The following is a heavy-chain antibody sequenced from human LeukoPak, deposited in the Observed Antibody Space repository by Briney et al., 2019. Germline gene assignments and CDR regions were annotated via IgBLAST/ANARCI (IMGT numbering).Heavy chain of an antibody. J-gene: IGHJ4*02. V-gene: IGHV1-46*01. CDR2: IYPRDGST. CDR3: ARDQEGFDY. Sequence: APVKVSCKASGYAFTSNYIHWVRQAPGQGLEWMGMIYPRDGSTNYAQKFQGRVTVTRDTSTSTVHMELSGLRSEDTAVYYCARDQEGFDYWGQGTLVTVSS. CDR1: GYAFTSNY.